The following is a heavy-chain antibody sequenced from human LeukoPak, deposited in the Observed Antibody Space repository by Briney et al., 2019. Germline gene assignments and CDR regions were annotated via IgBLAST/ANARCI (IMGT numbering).Heavy chain of an antibody. V-gene: IGHV4-34*01. J-gene: IGHJ4*02. CDR2: INHSGST. D-gene: IGHD2-15*01. CDR3: ASSCSGGSCSTPTRLDY. CDR1: GGSFSGYY. Sequence: SETLSLTCAVYGGSFSGYYWSWIRQPPGKGLEWIGEINHSGSTNFNPSLKSRVTISVDTSKNQFSLKLSSVTAADTAVYYCASSCSGGSCSTPTRLDYWGQGTLVTVSS.